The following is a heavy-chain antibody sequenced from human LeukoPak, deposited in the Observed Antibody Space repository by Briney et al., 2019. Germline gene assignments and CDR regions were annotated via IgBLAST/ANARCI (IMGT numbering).Heavy chain of an antibody. CDR3: ARAGITMVRGVLDL. CDR2: IIPIFGTA. V-gene: IGHV1-69*01. J-gene: IGHJ5*02. D-gene: IGHD3-10*01. Sequence: ASVKVSFKASGGTFSNYAISWVRQAPGQGREWMGGIIPIFGTANYAQKFQGRVTITADESTSTAYMELSSLRSEDTAVYYCARAGITMVRGVLDLWGQGTLVTVSS. CDR1: GGTFSNYA.